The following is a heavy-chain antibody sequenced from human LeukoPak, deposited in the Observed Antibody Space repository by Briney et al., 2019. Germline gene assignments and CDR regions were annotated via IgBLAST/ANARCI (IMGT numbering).Heavy chain of an antibody. V-gene: IGHV1-2*02. CDR3: ARTGVAVAGRNFDY. CDR2: INPNSGGT. Sequence: ASVKVSCKASGYTFTGYYMHWVRQAPGQGLEWMGWINPNSGGTNYAQKFQGRVTMTRDTSISTAYMELSRLRSDDTAVYHCARTGVAVAGRNFDYWGQGTLVTVSS. D-gene: IGHD6-19*01. J-gene: IGHJ4*02. CDR1: GYTFTGYY.